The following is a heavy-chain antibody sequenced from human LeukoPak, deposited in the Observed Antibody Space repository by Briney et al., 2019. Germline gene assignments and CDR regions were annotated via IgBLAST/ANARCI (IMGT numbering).Heavy chain of an antibody. V-gene: IGHV3-33*01. CDR2: TWYDGSNK. CDR1: GFTFSSYG. CDR3: ARVRGIVGATLDY. D-gene: IGHD1-26*01. J-gene: IGHJ4*02. Sequence: PGGSLRLSCAASGFTFSSYGMHWVRQAPGKGLEWVAVTWYDGSNKYYADSVKGRFTISGDNSKNTLYLQMNSLRAEDTAVYYCARVRGIVGATLDYWGQGTLVTVSS.